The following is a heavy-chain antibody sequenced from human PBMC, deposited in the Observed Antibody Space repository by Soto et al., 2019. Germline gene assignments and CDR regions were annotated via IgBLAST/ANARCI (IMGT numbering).Heavy chain of an antibody. CDR3: ARGGAMGVDY. CDR1: GFTFNTHW. CDR2: IYFDGITT. V-gene: IGHV3-74*01. J-gene: IGHJ4*02. Sequence: GGSLRLSCTASGFTFNTHWMHWVRQAPGKGLVWVSRIYFDGITTNYADSVKSRLTVSRDNAKNTVYLHVNTLRDEDTAVYYCARGGAMGVDYWRQGTLVTVSS. D-gene: IGHD1-26*01.